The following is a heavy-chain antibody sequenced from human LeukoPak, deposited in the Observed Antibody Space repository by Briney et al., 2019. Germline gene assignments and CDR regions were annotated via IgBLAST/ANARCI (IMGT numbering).Heavy chain of an antibody. D-gene: IGHD3-9*01. CDR1: GFTFSSYG. CDR2: IWYDGSNK. CDR3: AGGTGFIIKD. J-gene: IGHJ4*02. V-gene: IGHV3-33*01. Sequence: PGGSLRLSCAASGFTFSSYGMHWVRQVPGKGLEWVAVIWYDGSNKYYADSVKGRFTISRDNSKNTLYLQMNSLRAEDTAVYYCAGGTGFIIKDWGQGTLVTVSS.